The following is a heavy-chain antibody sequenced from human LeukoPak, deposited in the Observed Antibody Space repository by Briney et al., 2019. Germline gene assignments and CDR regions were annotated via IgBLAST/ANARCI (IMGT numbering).Heavy chain of an antibody. V-gene: IGHV4-4*07. D-gene: IGHD3-3*01. CDR2: IYTSGST. Sequence: SETLSLTCTVSGGSISSYYWSWIRQPAGKGLEWIGRIYTSGSTNYNPSLKSRVTMSVDTSKNQFSLKLSSVTAADTAVYYCAGESKDDFWSGYNDYWGQGTLVTVSS. CDR1: GGSISSYY. CDR3: AGESKDDFWSGYNDY. J-gene: IGHJ4*02.